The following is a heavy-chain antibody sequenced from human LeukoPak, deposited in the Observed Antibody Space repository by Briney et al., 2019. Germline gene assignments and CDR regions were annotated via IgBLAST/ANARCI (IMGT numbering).Heavy chain of an antibody. CDR2: INHSGST. J-gene: IGHJ6*02. V-gene: IGHV4-34*01. CDR3: ARVGGSNYYYYGMDV. D-gene: IGHD3-10*01. Sequence: PSETLSLTCAVYGGSFSGYYWSWIRQPPGKGLEWIGEINHSGSTNYNPSLKSRVTISVDTSKNQFSLKLSSVTAADTAVYYCARVGGSNYYYYGMDVWGQGTTVTVSS. CDR1: GGSFSGYY.